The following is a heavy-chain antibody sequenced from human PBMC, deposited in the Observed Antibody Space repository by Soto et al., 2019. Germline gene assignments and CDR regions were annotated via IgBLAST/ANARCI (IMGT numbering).Heavy chain of an antibody. D-gene: IGHD2-15*01. Sequence: SVKVSCKASGGTFSSYTISWVRQAPGQGLEWMGRIIPILGIANYAQKFQGRVTITADKSTSTAYMELSSLRSEDTAVYYCARDRAGSGGWFDPWGQGTLVTVSS. J-gene: IGHJ5*02. CDR2: IIPILGIA. CDR1: GGTFSSYT. V-gene: IGHV1-69*04. CDR3: ARDRAGSGGWFDP.